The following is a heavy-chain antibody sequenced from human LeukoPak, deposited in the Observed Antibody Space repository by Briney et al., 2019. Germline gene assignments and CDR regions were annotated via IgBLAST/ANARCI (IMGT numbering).Heavy chain of an antibody. CDR1: GFTFSSYA. D-gene: IGHD3-10*01. J-gene: IGHJ4*02. CDR2: ISGSGGST. CDR3: AKDKSPHITMVRGVISY. V-gene: IGHV3-23*01. Sequence: PGGSLRLSCAASGFTFSSYAMSWVRQAPGKGLEWVSAISGSGGSTYYADSVKGRFTISRDNYKNRLHLQINSLRAEDTAVYYCAKDKSPHITMVRGVISYWGQGTLVTVSS.